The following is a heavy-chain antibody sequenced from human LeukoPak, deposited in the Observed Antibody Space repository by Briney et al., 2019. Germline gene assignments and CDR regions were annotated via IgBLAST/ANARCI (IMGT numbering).Heavy chain of an antibody. J-gene: IGHJ3*02. Sequence: SETLSLTCTVSGGSISTGNYYWSWIRQAPGKGLEWLGYIYYIGNTDYNPSLKTRLTLSLDTSKSQFSLNLSSVTAADTAVYYCARAQYFGLVGGFDIWGQGTMVTVSS. CDR1: GGSISTGNYY. D-gene: IGHD2-15*01. CDR3: ARAQYFGLVGGFDI. CDR2: IYYIGNT. V-gene: IGHV4-30-4*01.